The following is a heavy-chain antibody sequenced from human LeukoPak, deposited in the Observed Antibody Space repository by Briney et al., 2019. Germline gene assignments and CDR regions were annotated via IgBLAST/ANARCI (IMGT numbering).Heavy chain of an antibody. CDR1: GFIFSSYG. V-gene: IGHV3-30*18. CDR3: AKDSGDWYRGNYYGMDV. Sequence: HPGGSLRLSCAASGFIFSSYGMHWVRQAPGKGLEWVAVISDDGSNKYYADSVKGRFTISRDKSKNTLYLQMNSLRVEDTAVYHCAKDSGDWYRGNYYGMDVWGQGTTVTVSS. CDR2: ISDDGSNK. J-gene: IGHJ6*02. D-gene: IGHD6-19*01.